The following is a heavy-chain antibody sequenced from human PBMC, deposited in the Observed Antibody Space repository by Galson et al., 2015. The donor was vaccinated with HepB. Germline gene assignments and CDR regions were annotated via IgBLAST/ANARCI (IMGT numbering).Heavy chain of an antibody. V-gene: IGHV3-21*01. D-gene: IGHD4-23*01. CDR3: VRDSPDYGGTPCDN. J-gene: IGHJ4*02. CDR1: GFTFSNYS. Sequence: SLRLSCAASGFTFSNYSMNWVRQAPGKGLEWVSSISSSKNYIYYADSVKGRFTISRDSAKNSLYLQMNSLRAEDTALYYCVRDSPDYGGTPCDNWGQGTLVTVSS. CDR2: ISSSKNYI.